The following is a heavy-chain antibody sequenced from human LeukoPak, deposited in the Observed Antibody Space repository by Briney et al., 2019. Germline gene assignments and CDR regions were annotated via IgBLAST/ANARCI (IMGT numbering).Heavy chain of an antibody. CDR1: SGSISGYY. CDR3: AKSGGYGLIDY. J-gene: IGHJ4*01. D-gene: IGHD1-26*01. Sequence: PSETLSLTCSVSSGSISGYYWSWIRQPPGKGLEWIGYIYYTGGTNYNPTLSGRVTMSLDTSRDQLSLNLTSVTAADTAVYYCAKSGGYGLIDYWGQGTLVTVSS. CDR2: IYYTGGT. V-gene: IGHV4-59*03.